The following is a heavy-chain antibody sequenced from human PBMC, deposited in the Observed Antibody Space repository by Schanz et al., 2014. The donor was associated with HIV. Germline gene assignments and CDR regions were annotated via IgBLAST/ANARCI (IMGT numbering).Heavy chain of an antibody. CDR1: GFTFSSYS. V-gene: IGHV3-21*04. Sequence: EVHLSESGGGLVQPGGSLRLSCAASGFTFSSYSMSWVRQAPGKALEWVSSINEGGDFRYYADSARGRFTISRDNAKNSVFLQMNSLRAEDTAIYYCARDPLPYYSDSGASFLNGLDVWGQGTTVTVSS. CDR3: ARDPLPYYSDSGASFLNGLDV. D-gene: IGHD3-22*01. CDR2: INEGGDFR. J-gene: IGHJ6*02.